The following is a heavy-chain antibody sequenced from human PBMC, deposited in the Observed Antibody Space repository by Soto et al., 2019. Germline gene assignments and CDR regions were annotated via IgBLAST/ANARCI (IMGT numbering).Heavy chain of an antibody. V-gene: IGHV3-23*01. CDR2: ISGSGGST. J-gene: IGHJ4*02. CDR3: ARGSSSWYFGSTYY. CDR1: GFTFSSYA. Sequence: GGSLRLSCAASGFTFSSYAMSWVRQAPGKGLEWVSAISGSGGSTYYADSVKGRFTISRDNSKNTLYLQMNSLRAEDTAVYYCARGSSSWYFGSTYYWGQGTLVTVSS. D-gene: IGHD6-13*01.